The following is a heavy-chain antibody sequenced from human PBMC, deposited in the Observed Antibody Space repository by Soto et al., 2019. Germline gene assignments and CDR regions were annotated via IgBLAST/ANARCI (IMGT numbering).Heavy chain of an antibody. CDR2: ISGGGDRT. J-gene: IGHJ2*01. D-gene: IGHD3-16*01. CDR1: GFTFINHA. Sequence: EVQLLESGGGLVQPGGSLRLSCVGSGFTFINHAMNWVRQAPGKGLEWVSGISGGGDRTFDADSVKGRFTISRDKSKNTVNLQMNSLRADYTAVYYCARKVLGSTTRPDYWYFDLWGRGTLVTVSS. V-gene: IGHV3-23*01. CDR3: ARKVLGSTTRPDYWYFDL.